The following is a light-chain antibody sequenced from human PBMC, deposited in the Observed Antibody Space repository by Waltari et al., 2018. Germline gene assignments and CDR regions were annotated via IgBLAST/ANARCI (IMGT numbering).Light chain of an antibody. CDR1: SRDIGYYDY. Sequence: QSALTQPPSASGSPGPSVTISCTGTSRDIGYYDYVSWFQQYPRKAPQPIVYEDRKRPPGGPVRCSGSKSGNTASLTVSGLQAEDEADYYCSSYGGDNNYLFGTGTAVTVL. J-gene: IGLJ1*01. V-gene: IGLV2-8*01. CDR3: SSYGGDNNYL. CDR2: EDR.